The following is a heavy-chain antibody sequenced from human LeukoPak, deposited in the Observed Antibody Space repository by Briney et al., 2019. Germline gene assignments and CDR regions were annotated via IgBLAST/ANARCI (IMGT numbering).Heavy chain of an antibody. CDR2: IYYSGSS. CDR3: ARDEFGDFQGFDY. Sequence: PSETLSLTWTVAGGSISSTGYYWGWVRQPPGRGLEWIANIYYSGSSSYPPSLKSRVTISVDTSKNQFSLKLTSVTAADTAVYYCARDEFGDFQGFDYWGQGTRVTVSS. J-gene: IGHJ4*02. CDR1: GGSISSTGYY. V-gene: IGHV4-39*02. D-gene: IGHD4-17*01.